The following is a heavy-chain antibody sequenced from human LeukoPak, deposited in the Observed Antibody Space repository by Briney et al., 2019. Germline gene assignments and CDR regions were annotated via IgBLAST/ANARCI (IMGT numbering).Heavy chain of an antibody. CDR2: IYYSGST. J-gene: IGHJ4*02. D-gene: IGHD3-22*01. CDR1: GGSISSYY. Sequence: PSETLSLTCTVSGGSISSYYWSWIRQPPGKGLEWIGYIYYSGSTKYNPSLKSRVTISVDTSKNQFSLKLSSVTAADTAVYYCARDVYYYDSSGYGPYFDYWGQGTLVTVSS. V-gene: IGHV4-59*12. CDR3: ARDVYYYDSSGYGPYFDY.